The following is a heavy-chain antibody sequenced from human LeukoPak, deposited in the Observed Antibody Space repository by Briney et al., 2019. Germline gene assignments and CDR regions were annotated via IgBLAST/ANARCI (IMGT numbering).Heavy chain of an antibody. V-gene: IGHV4-59*12. D-gene: IGHD3-10*01. J-gene: IGHJ3*02. CDR1: GFTFSSYS. CDR3: ARDRYYGSGSYYIGAAFDI. CDR2: IYYHENT. Sequence: GSLRLSCAASGFTFSSYSMNWVRQAPGKGLEWIGSIYYHENTYYNSSLKSRVTISVDTSKNQFSLKLSSVTAADTAVYYCARDRYYGSGSYYIGAAFDIWGQGTMVTVSS.